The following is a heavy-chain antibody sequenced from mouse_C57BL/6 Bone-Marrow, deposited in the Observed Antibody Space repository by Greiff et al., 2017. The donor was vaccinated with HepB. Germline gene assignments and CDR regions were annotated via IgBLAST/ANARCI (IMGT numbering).Heavy chain of an antibody. CDR3: AGITTDYFDY. D-gene: IGHD1-1*01. J-gene: IGHJ2*01. V-gene: IGHV1-64*01. CDR2: IHPNSGST. CDR1: GYTFTSYW. Sequence: QVQLQQPGAELVKPGASVKLSCKASGYTFTSYWMHWVKQRPGQGLEWIGMIHPNSGSTNYNEKFKSKATLTVDTSSSTAYMQLSSLTSEDSAVYYCAGITTDYFDYWGQGTTLTVSS.